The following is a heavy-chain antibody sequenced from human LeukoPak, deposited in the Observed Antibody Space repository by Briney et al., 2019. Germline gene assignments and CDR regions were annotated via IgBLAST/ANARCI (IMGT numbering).Heavy chain of an antibody. D-gene: IGHD5-18*01. CDR1: GGSISCGDYY. Sequence: SETLSLTCTVSGGSISCGDYYWSWIRQPPGKGLKWIGYIFYSGNTYYNPSLKSRVPISVDTSKNRFSLKLSSVTAADTAVYYCARESNTAAGDYWGQGTLVTVSS. J-gene: IGHJ4*02. CDR3: ARESNTAAGDY. V-gene: IGHV4-30-4*01. CDR2: IFYSGNT.